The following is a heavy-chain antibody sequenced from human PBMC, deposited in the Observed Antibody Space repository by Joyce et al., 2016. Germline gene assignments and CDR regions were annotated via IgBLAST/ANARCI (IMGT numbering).Heavy chain of an antibody. D-gene: IGHD2-21*01. CDR3: ARGGLVYDYSMDV. J-gene: IGHJ6*02. CDR2: ISGDRRFI. Sequence: EVQLVESGGGLVKPGGSLKISCAASGFMFSTSSMSWFRQAPGKSLEWVSAISGDRRFIFHADSVRGRFTVSRDNAENSLYLQMKSLRVEDTAVYFCARGGLVYDYSMDVWGQGTTVIVSS. V-gene: IGHV3-21*02. CDR1: GFMFSTSS.